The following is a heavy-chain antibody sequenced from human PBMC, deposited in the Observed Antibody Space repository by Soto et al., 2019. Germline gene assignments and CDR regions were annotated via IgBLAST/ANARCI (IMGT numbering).Heavy chain of an antibody. J-gene: IGHJ5*02. CDR3: AKGIDYSNYPTINWFDP. CDR2: ISYDGSNK. CDR1: GFTFSSYG. V-gene: IGHV3-30*18. D-gene: IGHD4-4*01. Sequence: GSLRLSCAASGFTFSSYGMHWVRQAPGKGLEWVAVISYDGSNKYYADSVKGRFTISRDNSKNTLYLQMNSLRAEDTAVYYCAKGIDYSNYPTINWFDPWGQGTLVTVSS.